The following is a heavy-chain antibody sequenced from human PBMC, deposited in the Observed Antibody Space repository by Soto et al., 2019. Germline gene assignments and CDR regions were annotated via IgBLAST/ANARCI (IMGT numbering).Heavy chain of an antibody. CDR2: IHSGGST. CDR1: GFTVSSNY. J-gene: IGHJ4*02. D-gene: IGHD6-13*01. V-gene: IGHV3-53*01. Sequence: GGSLRLSCAASGFTVSSNYMSWVRQAPGKGLEWVSAIHSGGSTYYADSVKGRFTISRDNSKNTLYLQMNSLRAEDTAVYYCARGSSAAAGYYFDYWGQGTLVTVSS. CDR3: ARGSSAAAGYYFDY.